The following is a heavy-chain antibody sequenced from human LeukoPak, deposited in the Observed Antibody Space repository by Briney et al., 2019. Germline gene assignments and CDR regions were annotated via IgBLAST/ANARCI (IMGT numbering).Heavy chain of an antibody. CDR3: TIDQASYGMDV. Sequence: PGGSLRLSCAASGFTFDDYAMHWVRQASGKGLEWVGRIRSKANSYATAYAASVKGRFTISRDDSKNTAYLQMNSLKTEDTAVYYCTIDQASYGMDVWGQGTTVTVSS. CDR2: IRSKANSYAT. CDR1: GFTFDDYA. J-gene: IGHJ6*02. V-gene: IGHV3-73*01.